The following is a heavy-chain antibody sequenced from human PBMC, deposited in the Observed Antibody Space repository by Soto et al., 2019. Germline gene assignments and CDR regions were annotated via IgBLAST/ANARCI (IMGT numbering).Heavy chain of an antibody. CDR1: GFTFSSYG. CDR3: ARDADPAAMIVGFQPRGGEPLFYYYGMDV. J-gene: IGHJ6*02. CDR2: IWYDGSNK. Sequence: GGSLRLSCAASGFTFSSYGMHWVRQAPGKGLEWVAVIWYDGSNKYYADSVKGRFTISRDNSKNTLYLQMNSLRAEDTAVYYCARDADPAAMIVGFQPRGGEPLFYYYGMDVWGQGTTVTVSS. V-gene: IGHV3-33*01. D-gene: IGHD2-2*01.